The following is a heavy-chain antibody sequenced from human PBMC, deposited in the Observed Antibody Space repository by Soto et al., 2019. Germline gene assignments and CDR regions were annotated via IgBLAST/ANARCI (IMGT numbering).Heavy chain of an antibody. CDR1: GGSSSGYH. CDR2: IYHSGST. Sequence: SETLSLTCAVSGGSSSGYHWSWIRQPPGKGLEWIGEIYHSGSTNYNSSLKSRVTISVDKSKNQFSLNLSAVTAADTAVYYCATSEWLHQGYFDYWGQGTLVTVSS. J-gene: IGHJ4*02. CDR3: ATSEWLHQGYFDY. V-gene: IGHV4-34*01. D-gene: IGHD5-12*01.